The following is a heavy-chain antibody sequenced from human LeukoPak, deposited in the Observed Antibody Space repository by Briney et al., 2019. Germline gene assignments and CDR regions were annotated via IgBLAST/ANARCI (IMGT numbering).Heavy chain of an antibody. J-gene: IGHJ4*02. D-gene: IGHD4-23*01. V-gene: IGHV3-30*02. CDR2: IRYDGSSK. CDR1: AFTFSNYG. Sequence: GGSLRLSCPAAAFTFSNYGMHWVRQAPDKGLEWVAVIRYDGSSKYYVDSGKGRFTIARDNSKNTLYLKMNSPGEEEMAGYYCAKDRASVVILIFDYWGQGTLVTVSS. CDR3: AKDRASVVILIFDY.